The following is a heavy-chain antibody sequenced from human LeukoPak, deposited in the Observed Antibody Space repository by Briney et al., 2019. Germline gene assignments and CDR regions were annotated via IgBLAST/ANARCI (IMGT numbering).Heavy chain of an antibody. Sequence: GESLKISCKGSGYTFTNYWIGWVRQMPGKGLEFMGIIYPGDSDTRYSPSFQGQVTISADKSISTAYLQWSSLKASDTAMYYCARPRYDSSGKDAFDIWGQGTMVTVSS. D-gene: IGHD3-22*01. J-gene: IGHJ3*02. CDR2: IYPGDSDT. CDR1: GYTFTNYW. V-gene: IGHV5-51*01. CDR3: ARPRYDSSGKDAFDI.